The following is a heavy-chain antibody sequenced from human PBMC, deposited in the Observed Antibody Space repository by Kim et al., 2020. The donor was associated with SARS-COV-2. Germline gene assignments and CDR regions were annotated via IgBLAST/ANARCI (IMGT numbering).Heavy chain of an antibody. CDR3: ARTYYYTSSDYKLDQ. J-gene: IGHJ5*02. V-gene: IGHV5-51*01. CDR2: IYPDDSDT. CDR1: GYSFSTYW. D-gene: IGHD3-3*01. Sequence: GESLKISCNGSGYSFSTYWIAWVRQMPGKGLEWMGIIYPDDSDTRYSPSFQGQVTMSVDKSINTTYLQWSNLKASDTAMYYCARTYYYTSSDYKLDQWGQGTLVTVSS.